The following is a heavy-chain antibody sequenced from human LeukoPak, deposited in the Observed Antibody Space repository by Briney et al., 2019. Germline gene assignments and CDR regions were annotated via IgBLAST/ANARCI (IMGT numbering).Heavy chain of an antibody. D-gene: IGHD2-15*01. CDR3: ITGYCSGGSCHWDDAFNI. CDR2: IKSKAEGGTT. CDR1: GFTYNNAW. J-gene: IGHJ3*02. V-gene: IGHV3-15*01. Sequence: GGSFRLSCAASGFTYNNAWMTWVRQAPGKGLEWVGRIKSKAEGGTTDYAAPVKGRFTISRDDSSNTVYLQMDSLKTEDTAFYHCITGYCSGGSCHWDDAFNIWGQGTMVTVSS.